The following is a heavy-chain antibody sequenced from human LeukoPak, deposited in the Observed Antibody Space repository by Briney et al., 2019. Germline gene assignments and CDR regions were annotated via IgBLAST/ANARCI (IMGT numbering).Heavy chain of an antibody. Sequence: SETLSLTCTVSGGSIGSGTYYWGWIRQSPGKGLEWIGSIYYSGSTNYNPSLKSRVTISVDTSKNQFSLKLSSVTAADTAVYYCARGGGYSGYDDPFDYWGQGTLVTVSS. D-gene: IGHD5-12*01. CDR2: IYYSGST. J-gene: IGHJ4*02. CDR1: GGSIGSGTYY. CDR3: ARGGGYSGYDDPFDY. V-gene: IGHV4-39*07.